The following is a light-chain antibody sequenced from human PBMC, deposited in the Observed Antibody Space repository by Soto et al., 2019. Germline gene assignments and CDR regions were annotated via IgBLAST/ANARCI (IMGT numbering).Light chain of an antibody. CDR3: GTWDSSLSIVV. CDR2: ENN. J-gene: IGLJ2*01. V-gene: IGLV1-51*02. Sequence: QSVLTQPPSVSAAPGQKVTISCSGSSSNIGNNYVSWYQQLPGTAPKVLIYENNKRPSGIPDRLSGSKSGTSATLGITGLQTGDEADYYCGTWDSSLSIVVFGGGTQLTVL. CDR1: SSNIGNNY.